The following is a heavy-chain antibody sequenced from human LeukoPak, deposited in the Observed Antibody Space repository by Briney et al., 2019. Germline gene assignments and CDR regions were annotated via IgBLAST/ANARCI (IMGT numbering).Heavy chain of an antibody. Sequence: PGRSLRLSCAASEITFSTYAMHWVRQAPGKGLEWVAVISYDGSNKYYADSVKGRFTISRDNSKNTLYLQMNSLRAEDTAVYYCAKAASAVAGTFGYWGQGTLVTVSS. D-gene: IGHD6-19*01. CDR1: EITFSTYA. CDR3: AKAASAVAGTFGY. V-gene: IGHV3-30-3*01. J-gene: IGHJ4*02. CDR2: ISYDGSNK.